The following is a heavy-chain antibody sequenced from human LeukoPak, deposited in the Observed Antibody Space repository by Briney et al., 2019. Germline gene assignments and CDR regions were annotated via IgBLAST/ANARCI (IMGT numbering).Heavy chain of an antibody. CDR1: GFTFSSYS. D-gene: IGHD4-17*01. Sequence: GGSLRLSCAASGFTFSSYSMNWVRQAPGKGLEWVAVISYDGSHKYYADSVKGRFSISRDNSKNTLYLQMNSLRADDTAVYYCAKGARGDTVTSIVGLNWFDPWGQGTLVTVSS. CDR2: ISYDGSHK. J-gene: IGHJ5*02. CDR3: AKGARGDTVTSIVGLNWFDP. V-gene: IGHV3-30*18.